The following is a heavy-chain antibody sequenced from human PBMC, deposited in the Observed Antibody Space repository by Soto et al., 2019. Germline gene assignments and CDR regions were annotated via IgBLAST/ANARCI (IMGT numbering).Heavy chain of an antibody. D-gene: IGHD2-15*01. V-gene: IGHV1-69*01. J-gene: IGHJ6*02. Sequence: QVQLEQSGAEVKKPGSSLKVSCKATGGTFNKYAISWVRQAPGQGLEWMAGIIPVYGTPNYAQRFQDRVTIIADESTTTAYMEVNSLTSEDTAIYYCSIVTAYGMYVWGPGTTVIVSS. CDR3: SIVTAYGMYV. CDR2: IIPVYGTP. CDR1: GGTFNKYA.